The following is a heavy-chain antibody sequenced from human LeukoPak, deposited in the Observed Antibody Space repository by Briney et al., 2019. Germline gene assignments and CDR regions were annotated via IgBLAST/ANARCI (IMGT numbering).Heavy chain of an antibody. CDR2: ISYSGNT. CDR1: GDSIRPYY. Sequence: SETLSLTCTVSGDSIRPYYWNWIRQSPGKGLEWLGYISYSGNTKYHPSVKSRVTISLDTSKNHFSLRLNSVTAADTAVYYCARRSLIAAEDYWGQGTLVTVSS. V-gene: IGHV4-59*08. CDR3: ARRSLIAAEDY. J-gene: IGHJ4*02. D-gene: IGHD6-6*01.